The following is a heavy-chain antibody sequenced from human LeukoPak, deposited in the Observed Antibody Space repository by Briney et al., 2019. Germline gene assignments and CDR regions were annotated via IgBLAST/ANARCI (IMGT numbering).Heavy chain of an antibody. J-gene: IGHJ4*02. Sequence: GTSLRLSCAASGFTFSSYAMSWVRQAPGKGLEWVSAISDSGGSTYYADSVKGRFTISRDNSKNTLYLQMNSLRAEDTAVYYCAKEVEMVTRGYFDYWGQGTLVTVSS. V-gene: IGHV3-23*01. CDR2: ISDSGGST. D-gene: IGHD5-24*01. CDR1: GFTFSSYA. CDR3: AKEVEMVTRGYFDY.